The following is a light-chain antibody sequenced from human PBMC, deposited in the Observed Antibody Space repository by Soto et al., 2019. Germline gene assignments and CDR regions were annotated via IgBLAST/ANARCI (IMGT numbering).Light chain of an antibody. CDR3: CSYANSNTF. Sequence: QSALPQPASVSGSPGQSITISCTGTTSDVGSYNLVSWYQQHPGKAPKLMIYEVTKRPSGVSNRFSASKSGNTASLTISGLQAEDEADYYCCSYANSNTFFGTGTKVTVL. V-gene: IGLV2-23*02. J-gene: IGLJ1*01. CDR2: EVT. CDR1: TSDVGSYNL.